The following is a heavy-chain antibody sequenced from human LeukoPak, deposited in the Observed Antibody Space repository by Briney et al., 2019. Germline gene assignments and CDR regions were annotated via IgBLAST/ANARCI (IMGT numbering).Heavy chain of an antibody. Sequence: RSGGSLRLSCAASGFTFDDYGMSWVRHAPGKGLEWVSGINWNGGSTGYADSVKGRFTISRDNSKNTLYLQMNSLRAEDTAVYYCATPPTVRSDYWGQGTLVTVSS. CDR2: INWNGGST. CDR1: GFTFDDYG. D-gene: IGHD4-17*01. J-gene: IGHJ4*02. V-gene: IGHV3-20*04. CDR3: ATPPTVRSDY.